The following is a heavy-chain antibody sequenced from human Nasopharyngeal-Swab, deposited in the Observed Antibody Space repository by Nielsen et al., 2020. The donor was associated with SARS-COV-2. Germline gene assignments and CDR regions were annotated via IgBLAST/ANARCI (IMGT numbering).Heavy chain of an antibody. CDR1: GFSLSNARMG. CDR2: IFSNDEK. Sequence: SGPTLVKPTETLTLTCTVSGFSLSNARMGVSWIRQPPGKALEWLAHIFSNDEKSYSTSLKSRLTISKDTSKSQVVLTMTNMDPVDTATYYCARMVGDSSSWYEVRYYFDYCGHGTLFTVSS. V-gene: IGHV2-26*01. J-gene: IGHJ4*01. CDR3: ARMVGDSSSWYEVRYYFDY. D-gene: IGHD6-13*01.